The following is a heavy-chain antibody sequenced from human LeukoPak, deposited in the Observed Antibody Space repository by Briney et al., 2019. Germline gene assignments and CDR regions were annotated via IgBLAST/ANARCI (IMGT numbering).Heavy chain of an antibody. CDR2: ISSNGGNT. D-gene: IGHD5-24*01. Sequence: GGSLRLSCSASGFTFSDYPMHWVRQAPGKGLESVSTISSNGGNTHYADSVKGRFTISRDNSKNTLYLQMSSLRAEDTAVHYCVKDLDDYPPSDAFDLWGQGTMVTVSS. CDR1: GFTFSDYP. CDR3: VKDLDDYPPSDAFDL. J-gene: IGHJ3*01. V-gene: IGHV3-64D*06.